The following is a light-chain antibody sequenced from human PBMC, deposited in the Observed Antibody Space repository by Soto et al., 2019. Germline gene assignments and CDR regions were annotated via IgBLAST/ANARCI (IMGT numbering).Light chain of an antibody. CDR1: QDISNY. V-gene: IGKV1-33*01. Sequence: DIQMTQSPSSLSASAGDRVTITCQASQDISNYLNWDQQKPGKAPKLLIYDASNLETGVPTRFSGSGSGTDFTFTISSLQPDDIATYYFQQYDSVPPCTFGQGTRLDI. CDR2: DAS. CDR3: QQYDSVPPCT. J-gene: IGKJ5*01.